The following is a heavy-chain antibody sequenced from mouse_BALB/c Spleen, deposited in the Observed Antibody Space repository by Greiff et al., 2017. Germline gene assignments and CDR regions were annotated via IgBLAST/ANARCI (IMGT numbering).Heavy chain of an antibody. J-gene: IGHJ2*01. CDR3: ERRCRDYTEW. CDR1: GFTFSSYG. D-gene: IGHD2-4*01. V-gene: IGHV5-6*02. CDR2: ISSGGSYT. Sequence: EVKLVESGGDLVKPGGSLKLSCAVSGFTFSSYGMSWVRQTPDKRLEWVATISSGGSYTYYPDSVKGRFTISRDNAKNTLYLQKSSLKSEDTAMYYCERRCRDYTEWWGQGTTLTVSS.